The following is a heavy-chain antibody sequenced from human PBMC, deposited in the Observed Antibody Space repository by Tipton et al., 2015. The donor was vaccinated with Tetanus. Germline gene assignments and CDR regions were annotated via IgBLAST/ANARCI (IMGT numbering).Heavy chain of an antibody. CDR3: ARSADNWFDP. V-gene: IGHV4-39*01. CDR1: GGSISGSSYY. J-gene: IGHJ5*02. CDR2: IYYSGST. Sequence: TLSLTCSVSGGSISGSSYYWSWIRQPPGKALEWIGSIYYSGSTFYHPSLQSRVTISLDKSKNQFSLKLRSVTAADTAVYYCARSADNWFDPWGQGTLVTVSS.